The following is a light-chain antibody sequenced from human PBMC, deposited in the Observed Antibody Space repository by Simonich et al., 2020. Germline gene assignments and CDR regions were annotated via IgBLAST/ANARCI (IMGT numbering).Light chain of an antibody. J-gene: IGKJ1*01. CDR2: GAS. V-gene: IGKV3-15*01. Sequence: EIVMTQSPATLSVSPGERATLSCRASQSVSSNLAWYQQKPGQAPRLLIYGASNRATGIPARFSGSGSGTEFTLTISSLQPDDFATYYCQQYNSYSRTFGQGTKVEIK. CDR3: QQYNSYSRT. CDR1: QSVSSN.